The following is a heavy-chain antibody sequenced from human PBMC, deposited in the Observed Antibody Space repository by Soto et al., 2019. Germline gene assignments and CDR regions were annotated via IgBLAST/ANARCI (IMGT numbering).Heavy chain of an antibody. V-gene: IGHV3-73*01. J-gene: IGHJ4*02. CDR3: TRPNSPLYSYGYYY. D-gene: IGHD5-18*01. Sequence: EVQLVESGGGLVQPGGSLKLSCAASGFTFSGSAMHWVRQASGKGLEWVGRIRSKANSYATAYAASVKGRFTISRDDSKNTAYLQMNSLKTEDTAVYYCTRPNSPLYSYGYYYWGQGTLVTVSS. CDR2: IRSKANSYAT. CDR1: GFTFSGSA.